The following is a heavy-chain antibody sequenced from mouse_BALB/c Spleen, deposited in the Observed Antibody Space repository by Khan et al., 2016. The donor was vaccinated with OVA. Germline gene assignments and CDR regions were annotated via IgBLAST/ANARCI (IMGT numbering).Heavy chain of an antibody. Sequence: EVQLVESGGGLVQPGGSRKLSCAASGFTFSSYGMYWVRQAPEKGLEWVAYISDDSSTIYYEDTVKGRFTISRDNPKNTLFLQMTSLMSEDTAMSYCATSYYYGYYFDYWGPGTTLTVSS. CDR2: ISDDSSTI. CDR3: ATSYYYGYYFDY. D-gene: IGHD1-1*01. CDR1: GFTFSSYG. V-gene: IGHV5-17*02. J-gene: IGHJ2*01.